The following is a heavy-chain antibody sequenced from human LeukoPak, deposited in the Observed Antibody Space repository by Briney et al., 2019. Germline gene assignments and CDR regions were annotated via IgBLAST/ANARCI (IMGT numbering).Heavy chain of an antibody. CDR1: GGSFSGYY. Sequence: SETLSLTCAVYGGSFSGYYWSWIRQPPGKGLEWIGEINHSGSTDYNPSLKSRVTISVDTSKNQFSLKLSSVTAPHTAADYCPRTVGIYFDRGRRIDYWGQGTRVPVSS. J-gene: IGHJ4*02. V-gene: IGHV4-34*01. CDR3: PRTVGIYFDRGRRIDY. D-gene: IGHD3-9*01. CDR2: INHSGST.